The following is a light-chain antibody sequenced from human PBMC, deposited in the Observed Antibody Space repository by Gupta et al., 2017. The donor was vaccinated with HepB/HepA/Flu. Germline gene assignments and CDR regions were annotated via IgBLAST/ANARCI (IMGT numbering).Light chain of an antibody. CDR1: QSVSSSY. CDR3: QQYGSSWT. J-gene: IGKJ1*01. V-gene: IGKV3-20*01. Sequence: DIVLTQSPVTLSLSPGERATLSCRASQSVSSSYLAWYQQNPGQAPRLLIYGASSRATGIPDRFSGSGSGTDFTLTTSRLEPEDFAVYYCQQYGSSWTFGQGTKVEIK. CDR2: GAS.